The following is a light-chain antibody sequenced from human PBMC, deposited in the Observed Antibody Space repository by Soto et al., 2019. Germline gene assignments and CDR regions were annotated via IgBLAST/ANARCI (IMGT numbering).Light chain of an antibody. CDR3: SLYTSSSTLV. V-gene: IGLV2-18*01. CDR2: EVY. CDR1: SSDVGRYNR. J-gene: IGLJ3*02. Sequence: QSALTQPPSVSGSPGQSVTISCTGTSSDVGRYNRVSWYQQPPGAAPKLMIYEVYNRPSGVPDRFSGSKSGNTASLTISGLQAEDEADYYCSLYTSSSTLVFGGGTQLTVL.